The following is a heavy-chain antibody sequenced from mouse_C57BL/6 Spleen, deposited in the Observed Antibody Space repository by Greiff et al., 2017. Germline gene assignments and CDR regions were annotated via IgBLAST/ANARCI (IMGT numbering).Heavy chain of an antibody. Sequence: VQLQQSGAELAKPGASVKLSCKASGYTFTSSWMHWVKQRPGQGLEWIGYMNPSSGYTKYNQKFKDKATLTADKSSSTAYMQLSSLTYEDSAVYYCARWGITTVVATDAMDYWGQGTSVTVSS. D-gene: IGHD1-1*01. V-gene: IGHV1-7*01. J-gene: IGHJ4*01. CDR2: MNPSSGYT. CDR3: ARWGITTVVATDAMDY. CDR1: GYTFTSSW.